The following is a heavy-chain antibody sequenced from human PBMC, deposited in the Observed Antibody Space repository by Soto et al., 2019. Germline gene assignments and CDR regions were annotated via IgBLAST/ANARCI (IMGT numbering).Heavy chain of an antibody. V-gene: IGHV1-69*01. CDR2: IIPIFGTA. Sequence: QVQLVQSGAEVKKPGSSVKVSCKASGGTFSSYAISWVRQAPGQGLEWMGGIIPIFGTANYAQKFQGRVTITADESTSTAYLELSSMRSADTAVYYCASGPGCSHPTYYYYGMDVWGQGTTGTVSS. CDR1: GGTFSSYA. J-gene: IGHJ6*02. CDR3: ASGPGCSHPTYYYYGMDV.